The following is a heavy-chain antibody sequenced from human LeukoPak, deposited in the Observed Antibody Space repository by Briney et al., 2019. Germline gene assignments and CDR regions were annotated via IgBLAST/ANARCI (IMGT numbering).Heavy chain of an antibody. Sequence: SGGSLRLFCAASGFTFSNAWMSWVRQAPGKGLEWVGRIKSKTDGGTTDYAAPVKGRFTISRDDSKNTLYLQMNSLKTEDTAVYYCTTDETNRYYYDIGDYWGQGTLVTVSS. J-gene: IGHJ4*02. V-gene: IGHV3-15*01. D-gene: IGHD3-22*01. CDR2: IKSKTDGGTT. CDR3: TTDETNRYYYDIGDY. CDR1: GFTFSNAW.